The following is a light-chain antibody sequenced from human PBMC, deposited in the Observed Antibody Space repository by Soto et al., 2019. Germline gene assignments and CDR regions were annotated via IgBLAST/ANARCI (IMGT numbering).Light chain of an antibody. CDR3: HRYQNEVPGWT. J-gene: IGKJ1*01. CDR2: GAS. Sequence: DVRITQSPASLSATVGERATLYCQASQDVTNNLTWYRQKPGQAPKLLIYGASKMDTGIPSRFSGGGSGTDFSFTISSREPEAYAVDYYHRYQNEVPGWTFGRGTKVDIK. V-gene: IGKV1-33*01. CDR1: QDVTNN.